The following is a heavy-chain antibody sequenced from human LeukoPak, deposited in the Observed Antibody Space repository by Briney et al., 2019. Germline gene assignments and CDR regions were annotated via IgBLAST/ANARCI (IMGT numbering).Heavy chain of an antibody. Sequence: GGSLRLSCAASGFTFTYYAMNWVRQAPGKGLEWVSAISGSDGSTYYADSVKGRFTISRDNSKNTLYLQMNSLRAEDTAVYYCAKAGDYSYFDYWGQGTLVTVSS. CDR2: ISGSDGST. CDR3: AKAGDYSYFDY. J-gene: IGHJ4*02. V-gene: IGHV3-23*01. D-gene: IGHD4-11*01. CDR1: GFTFTYYA.